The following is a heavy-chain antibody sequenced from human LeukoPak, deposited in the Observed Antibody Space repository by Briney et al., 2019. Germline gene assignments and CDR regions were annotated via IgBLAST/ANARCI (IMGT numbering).Heavy chain of an antibody. CDR1: GFTFSSYS. CDR2: ISSSSYI. CDR3: ARDVSSSSTLDY. Sequence: GGSLRLSCAASGFTFSSYSMNWVRQAPGKGLEWVSSISSSSYIYYADSVKGRFTLSRDNAKNSLYLQMNSLRAEDTAVYYCARDVSSSSTLDYWGQGTLVTVSS. J-gene: IGHJ4*02. V-gene: IGHV3-21*01. D-gene: IGHD6-13*01.